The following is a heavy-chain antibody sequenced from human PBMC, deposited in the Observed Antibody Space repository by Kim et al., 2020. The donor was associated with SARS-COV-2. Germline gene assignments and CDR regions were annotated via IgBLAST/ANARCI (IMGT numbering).Heavy chain of an antibody. D-gene: IGHD3-10*01. J-gene: IGHJ5*02. CDR2: IYHSGST. CDR3: ARGVCITMVREVKSRWFDP. V-gene: IGHV4-4*02. Sequence: SETLSLTCAVSGGSISSSNWWCWVRQPPGKRLEWIGEIYHSGSTNYNPSLKSRVTISVDKSKNKLSLKLSSVTAADTAVYYCARGVCITMVREVKSRWFDPWGQGTLVTVSS. CDR1: GGSISSSNW.